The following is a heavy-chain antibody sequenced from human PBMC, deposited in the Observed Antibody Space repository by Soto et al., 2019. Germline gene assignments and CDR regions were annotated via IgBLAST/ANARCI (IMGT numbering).Heavy chain of an antibody. D-gene: IGHD6-19*01. CDR3: ARGHGWVDY. V-gene: IGHV5-10-1*01. CDR1: GYSFTRNW. CDR2: IDPRDSST. J-gene: IGHJ4*02. Sequence: LGESLKVSCKGSGYSFTRNWITWGRQMPGKGLEWMGRIDPRDSSTDYSPSFQGHVTISADKSISTAYLQWSSLKASDSAIYFCARGHGWVDYWGQGTLVTVSS.